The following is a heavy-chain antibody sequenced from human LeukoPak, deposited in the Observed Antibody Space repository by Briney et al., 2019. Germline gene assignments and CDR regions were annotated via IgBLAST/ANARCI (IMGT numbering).Heavy chain of an antibody. CDR1: EFTFSSYW. J-gene: IGHJ4*02. Sequence: PGGSLRLSCTASEFTFSSYWMNWVSQAPGKGLEWVANIKQDGSEKYYVDSVKGRFTISRDNAKNSLYLQMNSLRAEDTAVYYCARDEGTKSFDYWGQGTLVTVSS. D-gene: IGHD2-8*01. V-gene: IGHV3-7*04. CDR2: IKQDGSEK. CDR3: ARDEGTKSFDY.